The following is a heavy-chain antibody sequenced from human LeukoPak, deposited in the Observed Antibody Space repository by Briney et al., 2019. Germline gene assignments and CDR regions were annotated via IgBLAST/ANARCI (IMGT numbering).Heavy chain of an antibody. CDR2: IFYSGST. V-gene: IGHV4-59*11. CDR1: GGSISSHS. D-gene: IGHD3-10*01. J-gene: IGHJ6*03. Sequence: SETLSLTCTVSGGSISSHSWSWIRQPPGKGLEWIGYIFYSGSTNYNPSLKSRVTISVDTSKNQFSLKLSSVTAADTAVHYCAREGTRGDPYYYYMDVWGKGSTVTVSS. CDR3: AREGTRGDPYYYYMDV.